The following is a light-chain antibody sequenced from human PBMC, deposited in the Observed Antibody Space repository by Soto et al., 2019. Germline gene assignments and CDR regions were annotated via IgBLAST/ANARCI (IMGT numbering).Light chain of an antibody. V-gene: IGKV1-39*01. CDR3: QQTYNTPQT. Sequence: DTQMTQSPSSLSASVADRVTITFRASQNIFDFLNWYQQKPGKAPKLLIYAASSLQSGVPSRFSGSGSGTDFTLTISSLQPEDFATYYCQQTYNTPQTFGQGTKVDI. CDR2: AAS. J-gene: IGKJ1*01. CDR1: QNIFDF.